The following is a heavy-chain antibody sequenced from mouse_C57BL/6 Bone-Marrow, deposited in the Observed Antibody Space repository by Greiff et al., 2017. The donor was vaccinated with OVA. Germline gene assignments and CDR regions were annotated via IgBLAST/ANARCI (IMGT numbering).Heavy chain of an antibody. CDR2: INSNNGGT. CDR3: ARGGYYDYDGGAWFAY. J-gene: IGHJ3*01. V-gene: IGHV1-18*01. Sequence: EVQLQQSGPELAKPGASVKLPCKASGYTFTDYNMDWVKQSPGQSLEWIGDINSNNGGTNYNQKFKGKATLTVDKSSSTAYMELRSLTSEDTAVYYCARGGYYDYDGGAWFAYWGQGTLVTVSA. D-gene: IGHD2-4*01. CDR1: GYTFTDYN.